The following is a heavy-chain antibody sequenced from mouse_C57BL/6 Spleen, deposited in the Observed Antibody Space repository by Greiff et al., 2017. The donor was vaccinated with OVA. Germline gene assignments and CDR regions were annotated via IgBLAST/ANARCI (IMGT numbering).Heavy chain of an antibody. D-gene: IGHD1-1*01. CDR2: IYPGDGDT. J-gene: IGHJ4*01. V-gene: IGHV1-80*01. CDR3: ARKDYGIAMDY. CDR1: GHAFSSYW. Sequence: VQLQQSGAELVKPGASVKISCKASGHAFSSYWMNWVKQRPGKGLEWIGQIYPGDGDTNYNGKFKGKATLTADKSSSTAYMQLSSLTSEDAAVYFCARKDYGIAMDYWGQGTSVTVSS.